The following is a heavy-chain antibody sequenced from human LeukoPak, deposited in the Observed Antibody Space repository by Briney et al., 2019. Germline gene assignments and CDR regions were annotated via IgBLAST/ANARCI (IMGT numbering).Heavy chain of an antibody. D-gene: IGHD4-17*01. CDR1: GGSISSTTYY. V-gene: IGHV4-39*01. CDR2: MHYSGST. J-gene: IGHJ4*02. CDR3: TGDYGDYVIGN. Sequence: PSETLSLTCTVSGGSISSTTYYWGWIRQPPGKGLEWIGSMHYSGSTYYNPSLNSRVTISLDTSKNLFSLRLSSVTAADTAVYYCTGDYGDYVIGNWGQGTLVTVSS.